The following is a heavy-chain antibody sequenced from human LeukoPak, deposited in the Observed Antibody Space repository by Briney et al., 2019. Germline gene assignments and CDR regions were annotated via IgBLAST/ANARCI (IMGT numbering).Heavy chain of an antibody. V-gene: IGHV4-34*01. J-gene: IGHJ4*02. CDR3: ARDRGTTGDYFDY. D-gene: IGHD3-16*01. CDR2: INHSGST. CDR1: GGSFSGYY. Sequence: SETLSLTCAVYGGSFSGYYWSWIRQPPGKGLEWIGEINHSGSTNYNPSLKSRVTISVDTSKNQFSLKLSSVTAADTAVYYCARDRGTTGDYFDYWGQGTLVTVSS.